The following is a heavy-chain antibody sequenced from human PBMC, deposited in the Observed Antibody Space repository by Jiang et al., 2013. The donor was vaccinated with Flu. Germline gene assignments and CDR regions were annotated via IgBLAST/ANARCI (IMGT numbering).Heavy chain of an antibody. D-gene: IGHD5-18*01. CDR1: GFTFSSYA. Sequence: VQLLESGGGLVQPGGSLRLSCTVSGFTFSSYAMSWVRQAPGKGLEWVSGISGSGSTHYADSVTGRFTISRDNSKNTLYLQMNSLRVEDTALYYCARRGNIQLWLTGWGQGTLVTVSS. V-gene: IGHV3-23*01. J-gene: IGHJ4*02. CDR3: ARRGNIQLWLTG. CDR2: ISGSGST.